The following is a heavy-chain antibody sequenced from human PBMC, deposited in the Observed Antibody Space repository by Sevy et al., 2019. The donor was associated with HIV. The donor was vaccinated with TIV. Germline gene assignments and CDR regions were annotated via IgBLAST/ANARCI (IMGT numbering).Heavy chain of an antibody. D-gene: IGHD2-2*01. Sequence: GGSLRLSCAASGFTFSSYGMHWVRQAPGKGLEWVAVISYDGSNKYYADSVKGRFTISRDNSKNTLYLQMNSLRAEDTAVYYCAKAAVPAAMYYYYYAMEVWGQGTTVTVSS. CDR1: GFTFSSYG. V-gene: IGHV3-30*18. J-gene: IGHJ6*02. CDR3: AKAAVPAAMYYYYYAMEV. CDR2: ISYDGSNK.